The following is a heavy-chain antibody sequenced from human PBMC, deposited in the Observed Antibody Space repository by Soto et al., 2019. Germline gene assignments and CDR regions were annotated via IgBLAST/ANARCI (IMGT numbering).Heavy chain of an antibody. J-gene: IGHJ3*02. Sequence: LRLSCAASGFTFSSYGMHWVRQAPGKGLEWVAVISYDGSNKYYADSVKGRFTISRDNSKNTLYLQMNSPRAEDTAVYYCAKDNHNGDYHTLHAFDIWGQGTMVTVSS. V-gene: IGHV3-30*18. CDR1: GFTFSSYG. D-gene: IGHD4-17*01. CDR2: ISYDGSNK. CDR3: AKDNHNGDYHTLHAFDI.